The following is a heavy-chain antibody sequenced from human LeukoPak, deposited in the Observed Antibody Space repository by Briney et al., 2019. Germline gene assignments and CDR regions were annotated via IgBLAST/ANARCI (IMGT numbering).Heavy chain of an antibody. V-gene: IGHV1-2*02. CDR3: ARDLYPGSGSYYNWFDP. J-gene: IGHJ5*02. CDR1: GYTLTDYY. D-gene: IGHD3-10*01. Sequence: ASVKVSCKASGYTLTDYYIHWVRQAPGQGLEWMGWINPNSGVTNYAQKFQGRVTLTRDTPISTAYMEVSRLRSDDTAVYYCARDLYPGSGSYYNWFDPWGQGTLVTVSS. CDR2: INPNSGVT.